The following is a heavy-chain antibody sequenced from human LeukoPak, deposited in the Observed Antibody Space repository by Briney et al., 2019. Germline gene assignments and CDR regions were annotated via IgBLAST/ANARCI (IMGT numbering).Heavy chain of an antibody. D-gene: IGHD3-10*01. V-gene: IGHV4-34*01. Sequence: SETLSLTCAVYGGSFSGYYWSWIRQPPGKGLEWIGEINHSGSTNYNPSLKSRVTISVDTSKNQFSLKLSSVTAADTAVYYCARGRWGSGSYYTFDYWGQGTLDTVSS. CDR3: ARGRWGSGSYYTFDY. J-gene: IGHJ4*02. CDR1: GGSFSGYY. CDR2: INHSGST.